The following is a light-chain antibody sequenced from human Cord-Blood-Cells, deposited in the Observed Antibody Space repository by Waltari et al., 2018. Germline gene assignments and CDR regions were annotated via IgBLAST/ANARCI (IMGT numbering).Light chain of an antibody. CDR2: DVS. J-gene: IGLJ1*01. Sequence: QSALNQPASVSGSPGQSITISCTGTSSDVGGYNYVPWYQQHPGKAPKLMIYDVSNRPSGVSNRFSCSKSGNTASLTISGLQAEDEADYYCSSYTSSSTYVFGTGTKVTVL. CDR3: SSYTSSSTYV. CDR1: SSDVGGYNY. V-gene: IGLV2-14*01.